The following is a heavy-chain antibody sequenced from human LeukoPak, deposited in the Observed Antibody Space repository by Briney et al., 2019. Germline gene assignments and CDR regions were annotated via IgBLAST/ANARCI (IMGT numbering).Heavy chain of an antibody. CDR2: IYYSGST. CDR3: ASLYSSSSSHYFDS. D-gene: IGHD6-6*01. V-gene: IGHV4-39*01. Sequence: PSETLSLTCTVSGGSISSSSYYWGWIRQPPGKGLEWIGNIYYSGSTYYNPSLKSRVTISEDTSKNQFSLKVSSVTATDTAVYYCASLYSSSSSHYFDSWGQGTLVTVSS. J-gene: IGHJ4*02. CDR1: GGSISSSSYY.